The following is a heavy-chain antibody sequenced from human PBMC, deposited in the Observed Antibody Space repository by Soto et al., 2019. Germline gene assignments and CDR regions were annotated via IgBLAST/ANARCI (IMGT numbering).Heavy chain of an antibody. CDR3: AKLIAAAGTSFDY. D-gene: IGHD6-13*01. CDR1: LFTFSSYG. Sequence: SLRLSCSASLFTFSSYGMHWVLKNPGKGLEWVAVISYDGSNKYYADSVKGRFTISRDNSKNTLYLQMNSLRAEDTAVYYCAKLIAAAGTSFDYWGQGTLVTVSS. V-gene: IGHV3-30*18. CDR2: ISYDGSNK. J-gene: IGHJ4*02.